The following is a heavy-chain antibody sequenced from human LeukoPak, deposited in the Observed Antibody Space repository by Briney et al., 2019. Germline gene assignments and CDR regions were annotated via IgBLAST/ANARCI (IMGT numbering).Heavy chain of an antibody. D-gene: IGHD2-15*01. Sequence: GGSLRLSCAASGFTFSRYRMNWVRQAPGKGLEWVSSISSSSSYIYYADSVKGRFTISRDNAKKSLYLQMNSLRAEDTAVYSCARGADGVSSNSRGWFDPWGQGTLVTVSS. V-gene: IGHV3-21*01. CDR3: ARGADGVSSNSRGWFDP. CDR1: GFTFSRYR. J-gene: IGHJ5*02. CDR2: ISSSSSYI.